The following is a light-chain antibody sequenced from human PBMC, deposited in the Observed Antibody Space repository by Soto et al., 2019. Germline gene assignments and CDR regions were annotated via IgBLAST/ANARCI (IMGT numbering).Light chain of an antibody. Sequence: QSALTQPASVSGSPGQSITLSCTGTTSDFNYYNSVSWYQHHPGQAPKPMIYNVSNRPSGVSYRFSGSKSGNTASLTISGLQAEDEADYYCTSYTSSTTYFFGTGTKVTVL. CDR3: TSYTSSTTYF. J-gene: IGLJ1*01. V-gene: IGLV2-14*03. CDR1: TSDFNYYNS. CDR2: NVS.